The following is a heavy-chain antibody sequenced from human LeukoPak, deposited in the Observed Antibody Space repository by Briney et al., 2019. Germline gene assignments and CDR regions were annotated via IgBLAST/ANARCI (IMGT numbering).Heavy chain of an antibody. CDR2: ISYRGST. D-gene: IGHD3-16*02. CDR1: GGSTSSDH. J-gene: IGHJ4*02. Sequence: SETLSLTCAVSGGSTSSDHWSWIRQPPEKGLEWIGCISYRGSTNYNPSLKSRVTISVDTSKKHFSLKLTSVTAADTGVYYCARGRGLGVITPYSDSWGQGTLVTVSS. CDR3: ARGRGLGVITPYSDS. V-gene: IGHV4-59*08.